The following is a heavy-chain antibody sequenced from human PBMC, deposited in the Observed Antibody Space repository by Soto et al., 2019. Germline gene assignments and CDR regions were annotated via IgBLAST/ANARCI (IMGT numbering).Heavy chain of an antibody. CDR2: IGTAGDT. Sequence: GGSLRLSCAASGFNFSSYDMHWVRQATGKGLEWVSAIGTAGDTYYPGSVKGRFTISRENAKNSLYLQMNSLRARDTAVYYCAMVLGLDAFDIWVQGTMVTVSS. J-gene: IGHJ3*02. D-gene: IGHD3-10*01. V-gene: IGHV3-13*01. CDR3: AMVLGLDAFDI. CDR1: GFNFSSYD.